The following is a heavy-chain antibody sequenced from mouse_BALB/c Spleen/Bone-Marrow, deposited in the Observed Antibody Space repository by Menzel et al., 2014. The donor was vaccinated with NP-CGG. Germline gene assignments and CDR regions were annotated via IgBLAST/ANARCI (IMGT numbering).Heavy chain of an antibody. J-gene: IGHJ2*01. CDR1: GYTFTSYW. V-gene: IGHV1-7*01. D-gene: IGHD1-1*02. CDR2: INPNTGYP. Sequence: VQLVESGAELAKPGASVKMSCKASGYTFTSYWMHWVEQRPGQGLEWIGYINPNTGYPEYNQKFKDKATLTADKSSSTAYMQLSGLTSEDSAVYYCARRFTTVVTTGDYWGQGTTLTVSS. CDR3: ARRFTTVVTTGDY.